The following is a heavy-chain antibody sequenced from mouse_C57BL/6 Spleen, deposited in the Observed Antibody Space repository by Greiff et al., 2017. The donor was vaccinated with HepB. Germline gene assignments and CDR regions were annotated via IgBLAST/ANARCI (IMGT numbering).Heavy chain of an antibody. CDR3: ARDWNYDYDRYFDY. D-gene: IGHD2-4*01. V-gene: IGHV5-4*01. J-gene: IGHJ2*01. Sequence: EVQRVESGGGLVKPGGSLKLSCAASGFTFSSYAMSWVRQTPEKRLEWVATISDGGSYTYYPDNVKGRFTISRDNAKNNLYLQMSHLKSEDTAMYYCARDWNYDYDRYFDYWGQGTTLTVSS. CDR1: GFTFSSYA. CDR2: ISDGGSYT.